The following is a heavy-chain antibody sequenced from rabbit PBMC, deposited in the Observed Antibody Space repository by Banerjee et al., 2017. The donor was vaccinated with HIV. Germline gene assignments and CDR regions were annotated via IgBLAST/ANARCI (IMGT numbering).Heavy chain of an antibody. CDR2: IYSGDGST. CDR3: ARWTGDSSSDDINNNL. Sequence: QSLEESGGGLVQPEGSLTLTCTASGFSFSSGLYMCWVRQAPGKGPEWIACIYSGDGSTYYASWAKGRFTISKTSSTTVTLQMTSLTAADTATYFCARWTGDSSSDDINNNLWGPGTLVTVS. CDR1: GFSFSSGLY. D-gene: IGHD1-1*01. V-gene: IGHV1S40*01. J-gene: IGHJ4*01.